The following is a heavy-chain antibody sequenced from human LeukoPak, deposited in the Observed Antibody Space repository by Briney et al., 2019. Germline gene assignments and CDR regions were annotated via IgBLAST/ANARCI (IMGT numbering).Heavy chain of an antibody. CDR2: INYSGRT. J-gene: IGHJ5*02. CDR3: ARRRKDLNWFDP. Sequence: PSETLSLTCAVYGGSFSGYYWGWIRQPPGKGLEWIALINYSGRTFYNPSLKSRVTISVDMSKNQFSLNLNSVTAADTAVYYCARRRKDLNWFDPWGQGTLVTVSS. CDR1: GGSFSGYY. V-gene: IGHV4-34*01.